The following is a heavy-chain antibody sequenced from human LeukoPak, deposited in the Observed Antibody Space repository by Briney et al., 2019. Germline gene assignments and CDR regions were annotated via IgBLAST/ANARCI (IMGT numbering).Heavy chain of an antibody. CDR3: ARVGAGITIFGVAPSGYDY. CDR2: ISYDGGNK. Sequence: PGGSLRLSCAASGFTFTDYPIHWVRQAPGKGLEWVAVISYDGGNKYYADSVKGRFTISRDNSKNTLYLQMSSLRPEDTAVYYCARVGAGITIFGVAPSGYDYWGQGTLVTVSS. D-gene: IGHD3-3*01. J-gene: IGHJ4*02. V-gene: IGHV3-30-3*01. CDR1: GFTFTDYP.